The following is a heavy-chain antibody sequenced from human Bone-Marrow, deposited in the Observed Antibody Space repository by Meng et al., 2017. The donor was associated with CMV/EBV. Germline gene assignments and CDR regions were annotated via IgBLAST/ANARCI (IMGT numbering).Heavy chain of an antibody. D-gene: IGHD1-26*01. CDR1: GFTVSSNY. J-gene: IGHJ1*01. CDR3: SKWAPPFGSYYGAYLEH. Sequence: GESLKISCAASGFTVSSNYMSWVRQAPGKGLEWVSVIYSGGSTYYADSVKGRFTISRDNSKNTLYLQMNSLRAEDTAVYYCSKWAPPFGSYYGAYLEHWGQGTLVTVSS. V-gene: IGHV3-53*01. CDR2: IYSGGST.